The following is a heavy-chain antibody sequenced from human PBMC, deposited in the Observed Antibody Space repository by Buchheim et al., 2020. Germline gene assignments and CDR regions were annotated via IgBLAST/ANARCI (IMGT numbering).Heavy chain of an antibody. CDR1: GFTFSSYG. Sequence: QVQLVESGGGVVQPGRSLRLSCAASGFTFSSYGMHWVRQAPGKGLEWVAVISYDGSNKYYADSVKGRFTISRDNSKNKLYLQMNSLRAEDTAVYYCASGDYYDSSGYYIADYWGQGTL. J-gene: IGHJ4*02. CDR3: ASGDYYDSSGYYIADY. D-gene: IGHD3-22*01. V-gene: IGHV3-30*03. CDR2: ISYDGSNK.